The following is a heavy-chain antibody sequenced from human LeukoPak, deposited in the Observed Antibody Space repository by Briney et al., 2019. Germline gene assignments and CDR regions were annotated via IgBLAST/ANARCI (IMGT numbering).Heavy chain of an antibody. Sequence: ASVKVSCKASGYTFTNYGISWVRQAPGQGLEWMGWVSAYADNTNYVQKLQGRVTMTTDTSTSTAYMELRSLISDDTAVYYCARDLVGATKGDYWGQGTLVTVSS. V-gene: IGHV1-18*01. CDR1: GYTFTNYG. CDR3: ARDLVGATKGDY. J-gene: IGHJ4*02. CDR2: VSAYADNT. D-gene: IGHD1-26*01.